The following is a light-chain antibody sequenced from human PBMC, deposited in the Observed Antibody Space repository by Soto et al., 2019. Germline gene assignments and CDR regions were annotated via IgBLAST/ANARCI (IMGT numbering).Light chain of an antibody. Sequence: QSALTQPPSASGSPGQSVTISCTGTSSDVGGYKYVSWYQQHPGKAPKLMIYEVSERPSGVPDRFSGSKSGNTASLTVSGLPAEDEADYYCSSYAGSNNFVIFGGGTKVTVL. CDR3: SSYAGSNNFVI. V-gene: IGLV2-8*01. CDR1: SSDVGGYKY. J-gene: IGLJ2*01. CDR2: EVS.